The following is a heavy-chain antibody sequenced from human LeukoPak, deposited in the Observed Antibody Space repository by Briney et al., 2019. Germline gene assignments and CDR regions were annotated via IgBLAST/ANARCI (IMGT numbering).Heavy chain of an antibody. V-gene: IGHV3-21*01. CDR1: GFTFSIYG. J-gene: IGHJ6*03. D-gene: IGHD3-10*01. Sequence: PGGSLRLSCAASGFTFSIYGMNWLRQAPGKGLEWVSSISSTGGDIYYADSVRGRFTISRDNAKNSLYLQLNRLRAEDTAVYFCATDDRDYYYYYMDVWGKGTTLTVSS. CDR3: ATDDRDYYYYYMDV. CDR2: ISSTGGDI.